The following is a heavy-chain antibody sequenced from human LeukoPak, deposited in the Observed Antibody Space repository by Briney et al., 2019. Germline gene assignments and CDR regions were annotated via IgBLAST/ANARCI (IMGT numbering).Heavy chain of an antibody. J-gene: IGHJ5*02. D-gene: IGHD2-2*02. V-gene: IGHV2-5*02. CDR2: IYRADDK. CDR1: GFSLSSGGAG. Sequence: SGPTLVNPTQTPTLTCIFSGFSLSSGGAGVGWIRQPPGKVLEWVALIYRADDKRYSPSLKSRLTITKDTSKNQVVLTMTNMDPVDTATYYCAHSEDIVVVPAAIANWFDPWGQGTLVTVSS. CDR3: AHSEDIVVVPAAIANWFDP.